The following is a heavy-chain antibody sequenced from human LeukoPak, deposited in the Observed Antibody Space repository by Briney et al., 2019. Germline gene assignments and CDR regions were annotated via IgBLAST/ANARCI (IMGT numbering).Heavy chain of an antibody. CDR3: AKDFLLGSGPTHYGMDV. CDR2: ISGSGGST. V-gene: IGHV3-23*01. D-gene: IGHD3-10*02. CDR1: GFTFSSYA. J-gene: IGHJ6*02. Sequence: GGSLRLSCAASGFTFSSYAMSWVRQAPGKGLEWVSAISGSGGSTYYADSVKGRFTISRDNSKNTLYLQMNSLRAEDTAVYYCAKDFLLGSGPTHYGMDVWGQGTTVTVSS.